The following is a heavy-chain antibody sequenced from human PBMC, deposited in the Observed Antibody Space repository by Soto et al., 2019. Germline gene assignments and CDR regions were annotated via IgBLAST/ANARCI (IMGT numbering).Heavy chain of an antibody. Sequence: GASVKVSCKASGYTFTSYGISWVRQAPGQGLEWMGWISAYNGNTNYAQKLQGRVTMTTDTSTSTAYMELRSLRPDDTAVYYCVSGVITTGAFDIWGQGTMVTVSS. V-gene: IGHV1-18*01. CDR3: VSGVITTGAFDI. J-gene: IGHJ3*02. CDR1: GYTFTSYG. D-gene: IGHD3-22*01. CDR2: ISAYNGNT.